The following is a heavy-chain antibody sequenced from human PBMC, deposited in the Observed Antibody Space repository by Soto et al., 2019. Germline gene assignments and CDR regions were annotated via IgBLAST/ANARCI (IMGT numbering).Heavy chain of an antibody. D-gene: IGHD3-22*01. CDR3: AKSPYYYDSSSFDS. CDR1: GFTFSSYA. J-gene: IGHJ4*02. CDR2: ISGSGGST. V-gene: IGHV3-23*01. Sequence: XGSLLLSCAASGFTFSSYAMSWVRQATGKGLEWVSAISGSGGSTYYADSVKGRFTISRDNSKNTLYLQMNSLRAEDTAVYYCAKSPYYYDSSSFDSWGQGTLVTVSS.